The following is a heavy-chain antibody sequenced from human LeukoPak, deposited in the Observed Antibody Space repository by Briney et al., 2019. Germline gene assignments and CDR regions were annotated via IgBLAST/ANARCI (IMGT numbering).Heavy chain of an antibody. CDR1: GFTFDDYA. CDR2: ISWNSGSI. V-gene: IGHV3-9*01. J-gene: IGHJ5*02. D-gene: IGHD6-19*01. CDR3: AKEDVTKSVAGYNWFDP. Sequence: GGSLRLSCAASGFTFDDYAMHWVRQAPGKSLEWVSGISWNSGSIGYADSVKGRFTISRDNAKNSLYLQMNSLRAEDTALYYCAKEDVTKSVAGYNWFDPWGQGTLVTVSS.